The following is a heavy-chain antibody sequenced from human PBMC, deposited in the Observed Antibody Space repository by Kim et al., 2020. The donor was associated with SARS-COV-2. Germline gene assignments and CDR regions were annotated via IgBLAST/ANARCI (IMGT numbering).Heavy chain of an antibody. CDR1: GFTFSSYG. D-gene: IGHD3-22*01. CDR3: ARDLRPYYYDSSSSPDY. CDR2: IWYDGSNK. V-gene: IGHV3-33*01. Sequence: GGSLRLSCAASGFTFSSYGMHWVRQAPGKGLEWVAVIWYDGSNKYYADSVKSRFTISRDNSKNTLYLQMNSLRAEDTAVYYCARDLRPYYYDSSSSPDYWGQGTLVTVSS. J-gene: IGHJ4*02.